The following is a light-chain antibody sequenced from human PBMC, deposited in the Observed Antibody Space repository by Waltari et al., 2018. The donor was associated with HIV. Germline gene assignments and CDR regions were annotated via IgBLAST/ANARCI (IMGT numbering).Light chain of an antibody. CDR1: QRISSD. V-gene: IGKV3-15*01. CDR2: DAS. Sequence: EIVMTQSPATLSVSPGERATLSSTASQRISSDFACYQQRPGKEPRLLIYDASTSATGIPARFIGSGSGTEFTLIISSLQSDDFAVYYCQQYINWPPYTFGQGTKLEIK. CDR3: QQYINWPPYT. J-gene: IGKJ2*01.